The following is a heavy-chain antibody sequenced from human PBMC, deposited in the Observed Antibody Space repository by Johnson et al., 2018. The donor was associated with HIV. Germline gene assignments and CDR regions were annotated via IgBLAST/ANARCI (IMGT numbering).Heavy chain of an antibody. Sequence: SKYYGDPVNGRFTISRDESKNTLFLEMDSLRPEDTAVYYCARVHSGGAFDIWGQGTMVTVSS. J-gene: IGHJ3*02. V-gene: IGHV3-30*03. CDR2: SK. CDR3: ARVHSGGAFDI.